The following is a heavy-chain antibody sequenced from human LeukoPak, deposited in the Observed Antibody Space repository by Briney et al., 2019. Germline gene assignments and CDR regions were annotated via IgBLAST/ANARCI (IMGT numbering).Heavy chain of an antibody. J-gene: IGHJ4*02. D-gene: IGHD4-23*01. CDR2: IYYSGNT. V-gene: IGHV4-39*01. CDR3: ARQILVVTRYFFDY. Sequence: SETLSLTCTVSGVSISSSNSYWGWIRQPPGKGLEWIGSIYYSGNTYYNASLKSQVSISIDTSKNQFSLRLRSLTAADTAVYYCARQILVVTRYFFDYWGQGTLVTVSS. CDR1: GVSISSSNSY.